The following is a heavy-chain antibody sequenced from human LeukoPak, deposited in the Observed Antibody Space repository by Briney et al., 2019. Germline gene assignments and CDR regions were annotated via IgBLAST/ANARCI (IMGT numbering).Heavy chain of an antibody. V-gene: IGHV4-34*01. CDR3: ARGLVGRLGWYFDY. D-gene: IGHD1-26*01. CDR2: INHSGST. CDR1: GGSFGGYY. Sequence: PSETLSLTCAVYGGSFGGYYWSWIRQPPGKGLEWIGEINHSGSTNYNPSLKSRVTISVDTSKNQFSLKLSSVTAADTAVYYCARGLVGRLGWYFDYWGQGTLVTVSS. J-gene: IGHJ4*02.